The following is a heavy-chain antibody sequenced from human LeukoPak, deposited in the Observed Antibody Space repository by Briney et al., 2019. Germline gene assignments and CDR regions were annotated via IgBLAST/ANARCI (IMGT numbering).Heavy chain of an antibody. CDR2: ISYSGSP. CDR3: ARGGSRSYTSSTLDY. V-gene: IGHV4-59*12. Sequence: PSETLSLTCSVSGGSITVYYWNWIRQPPGKGLEWIGSISYSGSPNYNPSLKSRVTISIDPSKNRFALKVSSVIAADTAMYYCARGGSRSYTSSTLDYWGQGTLVTVSS. J-gene: IGHJ4*02. D-gene: IGHD6-6*01. CDR1: GGSITVYY.